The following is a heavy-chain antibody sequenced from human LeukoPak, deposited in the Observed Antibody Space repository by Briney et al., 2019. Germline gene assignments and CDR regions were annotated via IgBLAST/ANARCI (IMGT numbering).Heavy chain of an antibody. Sequence: SVKVSCKTSGGTFTSYAITWVRQAPGQGLEWMGKIIPISGTTNYAQKFQGRVTFTADESTSTAYMELSSLRSEDTAVYYCASRGYYGDYGDYYYYMDVWGKGTTVTVSS. CDR1: GGTFTSYA. V-gene: IGHV1-69*15. D-gene: IGHD4-17*01. J-gene: IGHJ6*03. CDR3: ASRGYYGDYGDYYYYMDV. CDR2: IIPISGTT.